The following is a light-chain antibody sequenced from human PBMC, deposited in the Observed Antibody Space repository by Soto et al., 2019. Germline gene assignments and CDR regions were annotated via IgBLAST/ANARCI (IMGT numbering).Light chain of an antibody. V-gene: IGLV2-14*01. CDR3: SSYTSTNTLV. CDR1: RSDVGGYNF. Sequence: QSALTQPASVSGSPGQSITISCTGTRSDVGGYNFVSWYQQHPGKVPKLLIYDVTHRPSGVSNRFSASKSANTASLTISGLQAEDKADYYCSSYTSTNTLVFGGGTKVTVL. J-gene: IGLJ2*01. CDR2: DVT.